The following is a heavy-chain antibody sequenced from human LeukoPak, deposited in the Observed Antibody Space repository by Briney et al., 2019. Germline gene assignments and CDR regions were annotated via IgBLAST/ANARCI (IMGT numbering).Heavy chain of an antibody. CDR1: GGTFSSYA. J-gene: IGHJ4*02. CDR3: ARDPRRRVVVIDHDY. Sequence: SVKVSCKASGGTFSSYAISWVRQAPGQGLEWMGGIIPIFDTANYAQKFQGRVTITADESTSTAYMELSSLRSEDTAVYYCARDPRRRVVVIDHDYWGQGTLVTVSS. V-gene: IGHV1-69*13. CDR2: IIPIFDTA. D-gene: IGHD2-21*01.